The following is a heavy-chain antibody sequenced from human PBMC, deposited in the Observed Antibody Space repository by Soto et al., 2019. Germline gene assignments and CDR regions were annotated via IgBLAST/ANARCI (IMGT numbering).Heavy chain of an antibody. Sequence: QLHLVQSGAVVKKPGASVTVSCSASGYPVTAYYMHWVRQAPGRGLEGMGGINPATGAAKYTQTFPGRVPMTRDTSTSTVFMELSGLTSEDTAVFYCARGGGVGVAGSAAFEMWGQGTVVTVSS. CDR2: INPATGAA. D-gene: IGHD3-3*01. J-gene: IGHJ3*02. V-gene: IGHV1-2*02. CDR1: GYPVTAYY. CDR3: ARGGGVGVAGSAAFEM.